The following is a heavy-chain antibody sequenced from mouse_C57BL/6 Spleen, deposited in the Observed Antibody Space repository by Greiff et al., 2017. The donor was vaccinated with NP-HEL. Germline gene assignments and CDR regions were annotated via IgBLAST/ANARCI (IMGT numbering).Heavy chain of an antibody. CDR2: IYPGDGDT. CDR3: ARSGYYGSSYFAWFAY. D-gene: IGHD1-1*01. J-gene: IGHJ3*01. CDR1: GYAFSSSW. V-gene: IGHV1-82*01. Sequence: VQLQQSGPELVKPGASVKISCKASGYAFSSSWMNWVKQRPGKGLEWIGRIYPGDGDTNYNGKFKGKATLTADKSSSTAYMQLSSLTSEDSAVYFCARSGYYGSSYFAWFAYWGQGTLVTVSA.